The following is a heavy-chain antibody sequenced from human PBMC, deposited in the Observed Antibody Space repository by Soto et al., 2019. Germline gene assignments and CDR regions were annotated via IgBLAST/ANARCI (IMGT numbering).Heavy chain of an antibody. CDR3: ARGYGTSSLPGDLPTKHFDY. CDR2: IYYSGST. D-gene: IGHD1-7*01. J-gene: IGHJ4*02. V-gene: IGHV4-30-4*01. CDR1: GGSISSGDYY. Sequence: SETLSLTCTVSGGSISSGDYYWSWIRQPPGKGLEWIGYIYYSGSTYYNPSLKSRVTISVDTSKNQFSLKLSSVTAADTAVYYCARGYGTSSLPGDLPTKHFDYWGQGTLVTVSS.